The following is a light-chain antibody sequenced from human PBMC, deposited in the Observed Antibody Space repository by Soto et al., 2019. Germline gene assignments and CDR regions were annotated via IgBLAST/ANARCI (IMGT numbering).Light chain of an antibody. V-gene: IGKV3-15*01. CDR2: GAS. CDR1: QSVSSY. J-gene: IGKJ5*01. Sequence: EIVMTQSPATLSVSPGERATLSCRASQSVSSYFAWYQQKPGQAPRLHIYGASTRATGIPARFSGSGSGTEFTLTISSLQSEDFAVYYCQQYSDWPLITFGQGTRLEIK. CDR3: QQYSDWPLIT.